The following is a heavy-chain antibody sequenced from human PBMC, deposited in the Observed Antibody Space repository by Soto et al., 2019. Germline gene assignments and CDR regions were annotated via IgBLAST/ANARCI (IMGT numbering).Heavy chain of an antibody. V-gene: IGHV1-2*02. D-gene: IGHD3-3*01. CDR1: GYTFTGYY. CDR2: INPNSGGT. Sequence: QVQLVQSGAEVKKPGASVKVSCKASGYTFTGYYMHWVRQAPGQGLEWMGWINPNSGGTNYAQKLQGRVTMTTDTSTSTAYMELRSLRSDDTAVYYCARDDQFLEWLKSLDIWGQGTMVTVSS. CDR3: ARDDQFLEWLKSLDI. J-gene: IGHJ3*02.